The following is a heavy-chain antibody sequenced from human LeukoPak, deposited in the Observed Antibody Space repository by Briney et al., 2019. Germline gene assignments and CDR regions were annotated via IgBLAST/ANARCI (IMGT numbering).Heavy chain of an antibody. CDR3: ARVYDISAYYFHAFDI. D-gene: IGHD3-22*01. CDR2: IWFDGSNK. V-gene: IGHV3-33*08. J-gene: IGHJ3*02. Sequence: GGSLRLSCAASGFTFSDHDMDWGRQAPGKGLEWVAIIWFDGSNKYYADSVKGRFTISRDNSKNTLYLQMNSLRAEDTAVYYCARVYDISAYYFHAFDIWGQGTMVTVSS. CDR1: GFTFSDHD.